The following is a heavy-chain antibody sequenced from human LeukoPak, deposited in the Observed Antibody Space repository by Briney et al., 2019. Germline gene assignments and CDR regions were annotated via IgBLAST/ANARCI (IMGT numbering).Heavy chain of an antibody. Sequence: GRSLRLSCAASGVNLDDYAMHWVRQAPGKGLEWVSGISWNAGTIGYAASVKGRFTISRDNVKNSLYLQMNSLRAEDTALYYCVKDYYDSAGPDAFDIWGQGTMVTVSS. V-gene: IGHV3-9*01. CDR3: VKDYYDSAGPDAFDI. CDR2: ISWNAGTI. J-gene: IGHJ3*02. CDR1: GVNLDDYA. D-gene: IGHD3-22*01.